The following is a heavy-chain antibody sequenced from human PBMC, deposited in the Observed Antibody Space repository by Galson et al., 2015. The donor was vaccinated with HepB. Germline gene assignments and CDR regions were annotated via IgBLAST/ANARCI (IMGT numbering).Heavy chain of an antibody. J-gene: IGHJ3*02. CDR3: ARVLGSNSNYWPYAVDI. Sequence: QSGAEVKKPGESLKISCKASGYTFTGYYMHWVRQAPGQGLEWMGWINPNSGGTNYAQKFQGRVTMTRDTSISTAYMELSRLRSDDTAVYYCARVLGSNSNYWPYAVDIWGQGTMVTVSS. V-gene: IGHV1-2*02. D-gene: IGHD4-11*01. CDR1: GYTFTGYY. CDR2: INPNSGGT.